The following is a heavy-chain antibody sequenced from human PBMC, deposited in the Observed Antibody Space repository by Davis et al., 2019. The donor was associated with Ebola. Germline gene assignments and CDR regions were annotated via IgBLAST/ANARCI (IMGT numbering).Heavy chain of an antibody. CDR1: GGSISTYY. Sequence: MPSETLSLTCTVSGGSISTYYYSWIRHPPGKGLEWDWYIYYYGNTNSNPSLKSRVTLTVDTSKTQFPLKLNSVTAADTAIYYCARGRPTFVPETFDYWGQGTLVTVSS. D-gene: IGHD3-10*02. V-gene: IGHV4-59*01. J-gene: IGHJ4*02. CDR3: ARGRPTFVPETFDY. CDR2: IYYYGNT.